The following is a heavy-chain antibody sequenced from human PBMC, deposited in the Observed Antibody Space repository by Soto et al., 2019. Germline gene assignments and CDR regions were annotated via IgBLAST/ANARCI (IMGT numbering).Heavy chain of an antibody. Sequence: HLQLQESGSGLVKPSQTLSLTCAVSGGSISSGDYSWNWIRQPPGKGLEWIGYIYYGGSTYYNPSLQSRVTMSVDRSRNHFSVKLHSVTAADTAVYYCARVRREYDNSGPVDYWGQGTLVTVSS. CDR2: IYYGGST. CDR1: GGSISSGDYS. J-gene: IGHJ4*02. CDR3: ARVRREYDNSGPVDY. V-gene: IGHV4-30-2*01. D-gene: IGHD3-22*01.